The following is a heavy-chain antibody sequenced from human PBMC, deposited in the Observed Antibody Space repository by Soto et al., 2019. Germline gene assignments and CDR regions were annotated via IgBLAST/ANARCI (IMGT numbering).Heavy chain of an antibody. J-gene: IGHJ4*02. CDR1: GYTFTSHG. D-gene: IGHD3-22*01. CDR2: ISAYNGNT. CDR3: ARDPTDSSGYYYDY. Sequence: ASVKVSCKASGYTFTSHGIIWVRQAPGQGLEWMGWISAYNGNTNYAQKFLDRVTMTTDTSTSTAYMELRSLRSDDTAVYYCARDPTDSSGYYYDYWRQGTLVTVSS. V-gene: IGHV1-18*01.